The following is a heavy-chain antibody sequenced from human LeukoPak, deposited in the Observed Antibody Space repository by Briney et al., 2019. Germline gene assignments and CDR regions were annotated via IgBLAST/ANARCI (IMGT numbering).Heavy chain of an antibody. V-gene: IGHV6-1*01. Sequence: PSQTPSLTCAISGDSFSSNSSAWTWIRQSPSGGLEWLGRTYSRSKWYNDYAVSVKSRITISLDTSKNQFSLQLNSVTPDDTAVYFCARDIIAVGGFDFWGQGTLVTVSS. CDR2: TYSRSKWYN. CDR3: ARDIIAVGGFDF. J-gene: IGHJ4*02. D-gene: IGHD6-19*01. CDR1: GDSFSSNSSA.